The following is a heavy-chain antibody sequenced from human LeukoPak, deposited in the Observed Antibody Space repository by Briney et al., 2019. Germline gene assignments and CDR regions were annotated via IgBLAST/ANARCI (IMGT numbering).Heavy chain of an antibody. CDR1: GFTFSSYG. D-gene: IGHD1-26*01. CDR3: ARGGQVGAGTRAFHV. Sequence: PGGSLRLSCAASGFTFSSYGMSWVRQAPGKGLEWVSSISDSGSSTYYADSVKGRFNISRDNSRNTLYLQMRSLRAEDTAVYYCARGGQVGAGTRAFHVWGQGTMVTVSS. V-gene: IGHV3-23*01. CDR2: ISDSGSST. J-gene: IGHJ3*01.